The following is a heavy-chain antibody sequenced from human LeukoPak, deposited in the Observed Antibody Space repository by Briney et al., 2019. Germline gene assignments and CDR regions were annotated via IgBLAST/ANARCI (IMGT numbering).Heavy chain of an antibody. CDR1: GFTFSSYA. V-gene: IGHV3-23*01. D-gene: IGHD6-19*01. Sequence: PGGSLRLSCAASGFTFSSYAMSWVRRAPGKGLEWVSAISGSGGSTYYADSVKGRFTISRDNSKNTLYLQMNSLRAEDTAVYYCAKNGYSSGWLLFNWFDPWGQGTLVTVSS. CDR2: ISGSGGST. CDR3: AKNGYSSGWLLFNWFDP. J-gene: IGHJ5*02.